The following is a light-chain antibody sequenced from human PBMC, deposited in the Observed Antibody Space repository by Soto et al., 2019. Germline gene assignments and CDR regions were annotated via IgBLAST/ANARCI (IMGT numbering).Light chain of an antibody. CDR1: QTINRW. CDR3: QQYNSYAWT. J-gene: IGKJ1*01. V-gene: IGKV1-5*03. CDR2: EAS. Sequence: DLQMTQSPSPLSASVGGRVTITCKASQTINRWLAWHQQKPGKAPKLLIYEASNLESGVPSRFSGSGSGTEFTLTISSLQPDDFATYYCQQYNSYAWTFGQGTKVDI.